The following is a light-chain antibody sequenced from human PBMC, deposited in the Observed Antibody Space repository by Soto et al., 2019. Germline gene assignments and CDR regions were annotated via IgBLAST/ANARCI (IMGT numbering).Light chain of an antibody. V-gene: IGKV3-11*01. CDR3: QQRSTWPLT. Sequence: EIVLTQSPATLTLSAGERVTLSCRASQSVSTYLAWYQQRSGQAPRPLIYDASNRATGIPARFSGSGSGADFPLSISSLEPEDSAVYYCQQRSTWPLTFGGGTKVEIK. CDR1: QSVSTY. CDR2: DAS. J-gene: IGKJ4*01.